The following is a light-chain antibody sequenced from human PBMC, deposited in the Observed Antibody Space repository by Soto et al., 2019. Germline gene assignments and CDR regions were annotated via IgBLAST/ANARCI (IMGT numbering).Light chain of an antibody. CDR2: PAS. CDR3: QQLRTYPYT. CDR1: QDISTY. J-gene: IGKJ2*01. V-gene: IGKV1-9*01. Sequence: DIHLTQSPSFLSASVGDRVTVTCRASQDISTYLAWFQQKPGKAPQLLVYPASTLQGGVPSRFSGRGSRTEFSLTISSLQPEDFATYYCQQLRTYPYTFGQGTKVDIK.